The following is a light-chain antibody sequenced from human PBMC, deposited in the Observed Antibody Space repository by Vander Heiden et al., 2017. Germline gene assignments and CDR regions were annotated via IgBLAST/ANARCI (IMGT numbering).Light chain of an antibody. J-gene: IGLJ1*01. Sequence: QSVLTHPPSAFVHPGPGLPISCSGSSPNIGSNYVYWYQQLPGTAPKLLIYRNNQRPSGVPDRFSGSKSGTSASLAISGLRSEDEADYYCAAWDDSLSGFYVFGTGTKVTV. V-gene: IGLV1-47*01. CDR1: SPNIGSNY. CDR3: AAWDDSLSGFYV. CDR2: RNN.